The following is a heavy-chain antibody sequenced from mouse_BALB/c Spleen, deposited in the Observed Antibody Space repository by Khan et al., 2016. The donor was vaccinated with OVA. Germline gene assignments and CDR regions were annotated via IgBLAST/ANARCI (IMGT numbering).Heavy chain of an antibody. V-gene: IGHV5-12-1*01. D-gene: IGHD2-14*01. CDR2: ISSGGGST. J-gene: IGHJ4*01. CDR3: ARHEVRRGYAMDY. CDR1: GFAFSSYD. Sequence: EVELVASGGGLVKPGGSLKLSCAASGFAFSSYDMSWVRQTPEKRLEWVAYISSGGGSTYYPDTVKGRFTISRDNAKNTLYLQMSSLKSEDTAMYYCARHEVRRGYAMDYWGQGTSVTVSS.